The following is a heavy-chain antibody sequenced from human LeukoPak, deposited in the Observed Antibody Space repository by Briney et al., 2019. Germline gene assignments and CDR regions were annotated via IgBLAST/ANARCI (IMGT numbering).Heavy chain of an antibody. D-gene: IGHD3-10*01. J-gene: IGHJ4*02. Sequence: PSETLSLTCTVSGGSITTYDWNWIRQPPGKELEWIGYIYHSGSTNYNPSIQSRVTISLDTPKNQFSLNLNSVTAADTAVYYCARSTGSQYDYWGQGTLVTVSS. CDR2: IYHSGST. CDR3: ARSTGSQYDY. V-gene: IGHV4-59*01. CDR1: GGSITTYD.